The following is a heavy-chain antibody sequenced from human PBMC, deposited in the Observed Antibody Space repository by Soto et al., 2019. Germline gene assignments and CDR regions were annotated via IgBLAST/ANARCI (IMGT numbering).Heavy chain of an antibody. CDR3: ARGYDSSGFTIVDAFDI. V-gene: IGHV1-8*01. CDR1: RYTFTSYD. Sequence: ASVKVSGKASRYTFTSYDMNWVRQATVQGLEWMGWMNPNSGNTGYAQKFQGGVTMTRNTSISTAYMELSSLRSEDTDVYYCARGYDSSGFTIVDAFDIWGQGTMVTVSS. D-gene: IGHD3-22*01. CDR2: MNPNSGNT. J-gene: IGHJ3*02.